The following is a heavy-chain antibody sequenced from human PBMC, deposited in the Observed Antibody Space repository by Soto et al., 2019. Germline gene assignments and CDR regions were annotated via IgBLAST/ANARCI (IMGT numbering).Heavy chain of an antibody. CDR3: ARGPDPTYSDY. J-gene: IGHJ4*02. Sequence: QVQVVQSGAEVKKPGASVKVSCKASGYTFTNYGISWVRQAPGQGLEWMGWINVYNGNTNYAQKLQGRVIMTTDTSTSKAYMELKSLRSDDTAVYYCARGPDPTYSDYWGQGTLVTVSS. CDR2: INVYNGNT. CDR1: GYTFTNYG. V-gene: IGHV1-18*01.